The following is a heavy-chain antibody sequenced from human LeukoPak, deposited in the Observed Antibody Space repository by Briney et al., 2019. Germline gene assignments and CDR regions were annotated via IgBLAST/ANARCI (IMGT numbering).Heavy chain of an antibody. D-gene: IGHD2-8*01. CDR3: ARDPATECSNGVCYKASWFDP. CDR1: GDSINNYY. V-gene: IGHV4-4*07. J-gene: IGHJ5*02. Sequence: SEALSLTCTVSGDSINNYYWSWIRQPAGKGLGWIGRLYTSGSTYYNPSLKSRVTMSVDTSKKQFSLKLSSVTAADTAMYYCARDPATECSNGVCYKASWFDPWGQGTLVTVSS. CDR2: LYTSGST.